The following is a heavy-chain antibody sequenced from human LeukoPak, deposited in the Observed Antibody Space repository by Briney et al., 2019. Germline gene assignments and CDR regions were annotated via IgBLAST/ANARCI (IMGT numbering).Heavy chain of an antibody. CDR2: IKGDESSI. J-gene: IGHJ3*02. Sequence: GGSLRLSCAASAFTFSSYWMHWVRQAPGKGLEWVSRIKGDESSINYADSVEGRFTISRDNAKNTVYLHLNSLRVEDTAVYYCARDSPYSDYLIGGAFNIWGQGTMVTVSS. CDR3: ARDSPYSDYLIGGAFNI. V-gene: IGHV3-74*01. D-gene: IGHD4-11*01. CDR1: AFTFSSYW.